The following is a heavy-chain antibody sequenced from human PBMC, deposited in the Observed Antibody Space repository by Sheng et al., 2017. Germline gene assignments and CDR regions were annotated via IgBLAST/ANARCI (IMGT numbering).Heavy chain of an antibody. CDR1: GFTFSSYA. V-gene: IGHV3-23*04. Sequence: EVQLVESGGGLVQPGGSLRLSCAASGFTFSSYAMSWVRQAPGKGLEWVSAISGSGGSTYYADSVKGRFTISRDNSKNTLYLQMNSLRAEDTAVYYCAKGARPIVVVPAAIYNWFDPWGQGTLVTVSS. CDR2: ISGSGGST. CDR3: AKGARPIVVVPAAIYNWFDP. D-gene: IGHD2-2*01. J-gene: IGHJ5*02.